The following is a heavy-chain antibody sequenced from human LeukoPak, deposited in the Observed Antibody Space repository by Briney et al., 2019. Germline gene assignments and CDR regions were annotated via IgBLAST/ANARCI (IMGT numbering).Heavy chain of an antibody. CDR1: GFTFSSYG. D-gene: IGHD2-2*01. Sequence: GRSLRLSCAASGFTFSSYGMHWVRQAPGKGLEWVAVISYDGSNKYYADSVKGRFTISRDNSKNTLYLQMNSLRAEDTAVYYCAGGRTDIVVVPATLRNYYFDYWGQGTLVTVSS. V-gene: IGHV3-30*03. CDR3: AGGRTDIVVVPATLRNYYFDY. CDR2: ISYDGSNK. J-gene: IGHJ4*02.